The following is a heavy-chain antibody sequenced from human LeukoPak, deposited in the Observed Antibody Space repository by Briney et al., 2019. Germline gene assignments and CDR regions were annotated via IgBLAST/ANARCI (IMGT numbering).Heavy chain of an antibody. CDR2: INHSGST. V-gene: IGHV4-34*01. Sequence: SETLSLTCAVYGGSSSGYYWSWIRQPPGKGLEWIGEINHSGSTNYNPSLKSRVTISVDTSKNQFSLKLSSVTAADTAVYYCARVVGYCSGGSCYSRHFQHWGQGTLVTVSS. CDR1: GGSSSGYY. J-gene: IGHJ1*01. CDR3: ARVVGYCSGGSCYSRHFQH. D-gene: IGHD2-15*01.